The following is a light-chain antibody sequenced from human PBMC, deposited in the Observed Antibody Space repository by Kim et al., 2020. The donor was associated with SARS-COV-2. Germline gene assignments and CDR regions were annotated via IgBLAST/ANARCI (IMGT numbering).Light chain of an antibody. V-gene: IGKV3-20*01. Sequence: SSYLALYQQRPGQSPRLLIYGASSRATGTPDRFSGSGSGTDFTLTISRLEPEDFAVYYCQQYGGSPRTFGQGTKVDIK. CDR2: GAS. CDR3: QQYGGSPRT. CDR1: SSY. J-gene: IGKJ1*01.